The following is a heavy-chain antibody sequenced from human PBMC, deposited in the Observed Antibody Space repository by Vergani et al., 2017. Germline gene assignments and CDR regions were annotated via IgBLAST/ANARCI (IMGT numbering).Heavy chain of an antibody. D-gene: IGHD6-19*01. J-gene: IGHJ6*02. CDR3: AKDMARRIAVAGTQYYYGMDV. CDR1: GFTFDDYA. CDR2: ISWNSGST. Sequence: EVQLVESGGGLVQPGRSLRLSCAASGFTFDDYAMHWVRQAPGKGLEWVSGISWNSGSTGYADSVKGRFTISRDNAKNSLYLQMNSLRAKDTALDYCAKDMARRIAVAGTQYYYGMDVWGQGTTVTVSS. V-gene: IGHV3-9*01.